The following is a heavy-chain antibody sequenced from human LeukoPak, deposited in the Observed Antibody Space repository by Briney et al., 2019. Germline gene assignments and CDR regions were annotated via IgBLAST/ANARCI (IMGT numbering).Heavy chain of an antibody. CDR1: GGSISSYY. V-gene: IGHV4-59*01. J-gene: IGHJ3*02. Sequence: PSETLSLTCTVSGGSISSYYWSWIRQPPGKGLEWIGYIYYSGSTNYNPSLKSRVTISVDTSKNQFSLKLSSVTAADTAVYYCARTVVVIYAFDIWGQGTMVTVSS. D-gene: IGHD3-22*01. CDR2: IYYSGST. CDR3: ARTVVVIYAFDI.